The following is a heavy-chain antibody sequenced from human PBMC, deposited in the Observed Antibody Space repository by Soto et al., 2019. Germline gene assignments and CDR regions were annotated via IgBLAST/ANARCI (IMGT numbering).Heavy chain of an antibody. Sequence: PGGSLRLSCAASGFRLSDYWMHWVRQVPGKGLLWVSRISADGGDTTYAESVKGRFTISRDNAKNTLYLQMDTLRAEDTAIYYFARDYSDFWSDHFDYWGQGALLPVSS. CDR2: ISADGGDT. CDR3: ARDYSDFWSDHFDY. D-gene: IGHD3-3*01. V-gene: IGHV3-74*01. J-gene: IGHJ4*02. CDR1: GFRLSDYW.